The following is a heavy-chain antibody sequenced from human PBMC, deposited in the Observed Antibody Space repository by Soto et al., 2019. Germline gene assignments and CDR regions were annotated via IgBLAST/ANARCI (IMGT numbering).Heavy chain of an antibody. CDR2: IYYSGST. J-gene: IGHJ6*02. CDR1: GGSISSYY. D-gene: IGHD3-22*01. V-gene: IGHV4-59*01. Sequence: SETLSLTCTVSGGSISSYYWSWIRQPPGKGLEWIGYIYYSGSTNYNPSLKSRVTISVDTSKNQFSLKLSSVTAADTAVYYCARDYMYYYDSSGYGPTYYYYVMDVWGQGTTVTVSS. CDR3: ARDYMYYYDSSGYGPTYYYYVMDV.